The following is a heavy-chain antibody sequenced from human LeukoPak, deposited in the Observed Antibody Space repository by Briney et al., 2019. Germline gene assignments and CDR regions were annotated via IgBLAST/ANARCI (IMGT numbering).Heavy chain of an antibody. D-gene: IGHD1-26*01. J-gene: IGHJ4*02. V-gene: IGHV3-21*01. CDR1: GFTFSSYS. Sequence: PGGSLRLSCAASGFTFSSYSMNWVRQAPGKGLEWVSSISSSSIYIYYADSVKGRFTISRDSAKNSLYLQMNSLRAEDTAAYYCVTEVSGSFPTWGQGTLVTVSS. CDR3: VTEVSGSFPT. CDR2: ISSSSIYI.